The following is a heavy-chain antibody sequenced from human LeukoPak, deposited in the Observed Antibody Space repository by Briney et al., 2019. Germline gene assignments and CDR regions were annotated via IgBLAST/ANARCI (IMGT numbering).Heavy chain of an antibody. D-gene: IGHD4-23*01. Sequence: GGSLRLFCVGSGFAFHNYAMHWVRRPPGKGLEGVSAINWNSDTKAYADSVKGRFTISRDRARNSLYLQMDSLRPEDTALYYCAKDTGGNGAYFYAMDVWGQGTSVTVSS. J-gene: IGHJ6*02. CDR3: AKDTGGNGAYFYAMDV. CDR2: INWNSDTK. CDR1: GFAFHNYA. V-gene: IGHV3-9*01.